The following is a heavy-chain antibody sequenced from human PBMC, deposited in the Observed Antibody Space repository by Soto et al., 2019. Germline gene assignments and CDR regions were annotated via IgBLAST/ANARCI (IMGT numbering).Heavy chain of an antibody. CDR2: IYYSGSI. CDR1: AGSISSGGYY. V-gene: IGHV4-31*03. D-gene: IGHD3-3*01. J-gene: IGHJ4*02. Sequence: PSETLSLTCTVSAGSISSGGYYWSWIRQHPGKGLEWIGYIYYSGSIYYNPSLKSRVTISVDKSKNQFSLKLSSVTAADTAVYYCANSTIFGVINDSWGQGTLVTVSS. CDR3: ANSTIFGVINDS.